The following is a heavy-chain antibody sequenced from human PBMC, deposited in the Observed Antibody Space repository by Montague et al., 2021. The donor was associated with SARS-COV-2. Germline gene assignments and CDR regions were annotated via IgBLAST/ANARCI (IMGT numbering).Heavy chain of an antibody. Sequence: SETLSLTCTVSGGSITSNWWSWIRQPPGKGLEWVGYALYTGRSSSNPSLQSRVFISVDKSKNQVSLKLRSVTAAATAVYYCARDTFYYGSDSYYVDTFDMWGQGTMVTVSS. D-gene: IGHD3-10*01. CDR3: ARDTFYYGSDSYYVDTFDM. V-gene: IGHV4-59*01. J-gene: IGHJ3*02. CDR1: GGSITSNW. CDR2: ALYTGRS.